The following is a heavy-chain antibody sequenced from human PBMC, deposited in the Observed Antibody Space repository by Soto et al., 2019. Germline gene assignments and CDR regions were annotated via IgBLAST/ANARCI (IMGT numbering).Heavy chain of an antibody. D-gene: IGHD5-12*01. V-gene: IGHV3-30*18. J-gene: IGHJ4*02. CDR3: AKDLREMATIRPDY. CDR2: ISYDGIDK. CDR1: GFTFSSFG. Sequence: QVQLVESGGGVVQPGGSLRLSCAASGFTFSSFGIHWVRQAPGKGLEWVAVISYDGIDKNYGDSVKGRFTISRENSENMVYLQMNSLRAEDTAVYYCAKDLREMATIRPDYWGQGILVTVSS.